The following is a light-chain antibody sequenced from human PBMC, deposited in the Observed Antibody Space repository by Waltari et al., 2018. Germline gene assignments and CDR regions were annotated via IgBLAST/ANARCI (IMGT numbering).Light chain of an antibody. CDR1: QSVSSSY. CDR3: QQYGRSPPRWT. J-gene: IGKJ1*01. CDR2: GAS. Sequence: EIVLTQSPDTLSLTPGERATLTGRASQSVSSSYLAWYQQKPGQAPRLLISGASSRATGIPDRFSGSGSGTDFTLTISRLEPEDFAVYHCQQYGRSPPRWTFGQGTKVEVK. V-gene: IGKV3-20*01.